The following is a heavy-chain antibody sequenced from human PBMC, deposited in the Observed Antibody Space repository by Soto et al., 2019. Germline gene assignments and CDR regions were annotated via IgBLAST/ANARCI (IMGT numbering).Heavy chain of an antibody. Sequence: SVKLSCKASGGTFSSYAISWVRHAPGQGLKWMGGIIPIFGTANYAQKFQGRVTMTADESTSTAYMELSSLRYEDTAVYYCARNPPLRAKFDYWGQGNLVTVSS. CDR1: GGTFSSYA. J-gene: IGHJ4*02. V-gene: IGHV1-69*13. CDR3: ARNPPLRAKFDY. CDR2: IIPIFGTA. D-gene: IGHD3-10*01.